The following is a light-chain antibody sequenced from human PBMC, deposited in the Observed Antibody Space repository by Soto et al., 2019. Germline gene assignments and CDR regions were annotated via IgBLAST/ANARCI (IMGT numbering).Light chain of an antibody. CDR1: SSDVGAYNY. CDR2: DVK. V-gene: IGLV2-14*03. CDR3: TSYTTRNTLV. Sequence: QSALTQPASVSGSPGQSITISCTGTSSDVGAYNYVSWYQQHPGKAPKLMIYDVKKRPAGLSNRSSGSKSGTTASLTIAGLHADDEADYYGTSYTTRNTLVFGGGTQLTVL. J-gene: IGLJ2*01.